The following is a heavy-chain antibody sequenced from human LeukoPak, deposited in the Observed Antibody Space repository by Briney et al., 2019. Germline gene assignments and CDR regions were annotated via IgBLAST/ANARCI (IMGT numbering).Heavy chain of an antibody. CDR1: GFSFTTNW. D-gene: IGHD1-14*01. V-gene: IGHV3-7*01. CDR3: ANVPRSTVSY. CDR2: LNEDGTVK. J-gene: IGHJ4*02. Sequence: GGSLRLSCAASGFSFTTNWMHWVHQTPGKRLEWVAELNEDGTVKYYVDSVKGRFTISRDNAKNSLYLQMNRLRAEDTGVYFCANVPRSTVSYWGRGTLVTVSS.